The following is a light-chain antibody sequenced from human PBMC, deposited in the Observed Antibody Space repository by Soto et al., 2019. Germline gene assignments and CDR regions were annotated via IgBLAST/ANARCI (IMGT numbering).Light chain of an antibody. V-gene: IGKV3-15*01. CDR1: QSVRSN. CDR3: QHYNTWPLT. CDR2: DTS. J-gene: IGKJ4*01. Sequence: VMTQSPATLSVSQGERVSLSCWASQSVRSNLAWYQQVPGQVPRHLIEDTSTRAAGSTARLSGSGSDTECALTISSLQSEDFAVYYCQHYNTWPLTFGGGTKVDIK.